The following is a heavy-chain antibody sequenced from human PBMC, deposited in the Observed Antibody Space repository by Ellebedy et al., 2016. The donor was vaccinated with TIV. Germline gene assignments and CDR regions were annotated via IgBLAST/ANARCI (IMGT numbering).Heavy chain of an antibody. CDR3: TRGWSTPDS. J-gene: IGHJ4*02. CDR1: GFTFSDYA. CDR2: IRSSGDSI. V-gene: IGHV3-11*04. Sequence: GESLKISCSASGFTFSDYAMSWIRQAPGKGLECISYIRSSGDSIYYADSVKGRFTISRDNAQNSLFLQMNSLRAEDTAVYYCTRGWSTPDSWGQGTLVIVSS. D-gene: IGHD2-15*01.